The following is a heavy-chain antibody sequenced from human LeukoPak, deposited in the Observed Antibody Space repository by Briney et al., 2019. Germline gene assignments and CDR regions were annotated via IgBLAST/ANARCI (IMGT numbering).Heavy chain of an antibody. Sequence: PGGSLRLSCAASGFTFSSYSMNWVRQAPGKGLEWVSSISSSSSYIYYADSVKGRFTISRDNAKNSLYLQMNSLRAEDTAVYCCAREGLYGDYYDSSGYYFDYWGQGTLVTVSS. J-gene: IGHJ4*02. CDR3: AREGLYGDYYDSSGYYFDY. D-gene: IGHD3-22*01. CDR1: GFTFSSYS. CDR2: ISSSSSYI. V-gene: IGHV3-21*01.